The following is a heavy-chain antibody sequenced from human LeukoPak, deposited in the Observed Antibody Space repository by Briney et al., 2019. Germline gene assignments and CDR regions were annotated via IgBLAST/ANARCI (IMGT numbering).Heavy chain of an antibody. J-gene: IGHJ4*02. V-gene: IGHV1-69*06. Sequence: SVKVSCKASGGTFSSYAISWVRQAPGQGLEWMGGIIPIFGTANYAQKFQGRVTITADKSTSTAYMELSSLRSEDTAVYYCARDNYDYGDLGRGFPPYYFDYWGQGTLVTVSS. CDR2: IIPIFGTA. CDR3: ARDNYDYGDLGRGFPPYYFDY. D-gene: IGHD4-17*01. CDR1: GGTFSSYA.